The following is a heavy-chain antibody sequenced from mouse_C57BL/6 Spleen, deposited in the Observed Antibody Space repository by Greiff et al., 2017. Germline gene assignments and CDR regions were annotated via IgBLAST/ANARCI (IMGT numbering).Heavy chain of an antibody. V-gene: IGHV1-82*01. CDR2: IYPGDGDT. J-gene: IGHJ1*03. CDR1: GYAFSSSW. Sequence: VQLQQSGPELVKPGASVKISCKASGYAFSSSWMNWVKQRPGKGLEWIGRIYPGDGDTNYNGKFKGKATLTADKSSSTAYMQLSSLTSEAAAVYFCAHITTVVARNWYFDVWGTGTTVTVSS. CDR3: AHITTVVARNWYFDV. D-gene: IGHD1-1*01.